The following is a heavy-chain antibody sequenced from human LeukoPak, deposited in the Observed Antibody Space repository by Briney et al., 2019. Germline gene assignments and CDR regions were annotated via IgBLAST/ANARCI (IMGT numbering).Heavy chain of an antibody. V-gene: IGHV4-30-2*01. J-gene: IGHJ5*02. CDR2: IFHSGSS. CDR3: ARELWFVNAPGSWFDP. CDR1: GDSISSGDYS. D-gene: IGHD3-10*01. Sequence: SETLSLTCAVSGDSISSGDYSWSWVRQPSGKGLEWIEYIFHSGSSYYNPSLKSLFTISVDKSKNQFSLRLTSVTAADTAVYYCARELWFVNAPGSWFDPWGQGTLVTVSS.